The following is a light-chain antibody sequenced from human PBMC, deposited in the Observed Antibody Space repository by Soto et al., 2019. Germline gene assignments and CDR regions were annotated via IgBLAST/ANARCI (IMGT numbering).Light chain of an antibody. CDR2: GAS. CDR1: QYIGNR. J-gene: IGKJ2*01. V-gene: IGKV3-15*01. Sequence: EVLMTQSPPTLSVSPGEGATLSCRASQYIGNRLAWYHQKPGQAPKFLIFGASTRATGIPTRFSGSGSGTDFTLTISSLESEDFAVYYCQQYNNWPYTFGQGTKLDI. CDR3: QQYNNWPYT.